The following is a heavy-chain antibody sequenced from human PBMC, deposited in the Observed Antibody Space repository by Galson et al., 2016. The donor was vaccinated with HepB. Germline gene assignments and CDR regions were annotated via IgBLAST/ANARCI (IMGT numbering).Heavy chain of an antibody. D-gene: IGHD4-23*01. Sequence: SLRLSCAVSGFTLGHYWLSWVRQAPGKGLEWVATIKGDGSQKSYVDSVRGRFTVSRGSAENSLFLQMDSLRAADTAVYFCARTTVVTPQLYWYVDLWGRGTLVTVSS. CDR1: GFTLGHYW. CDR2: IKGDGSQK. CDR3: ARTTVVTPQLYWYVDL. J-gene: IGHJ2*01. V-gene: IGHV3-7*03.